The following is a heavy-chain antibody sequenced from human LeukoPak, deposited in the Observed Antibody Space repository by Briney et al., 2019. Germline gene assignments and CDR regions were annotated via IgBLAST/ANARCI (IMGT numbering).Heavy chain of an antibody. Sequence: GDSLTLSCAASGFDFNSYSISWVRQTPGRGLAWVCSISGRDGPTYFGDSVKGRFTISRDISKRAVTLQMNGLTPDDTALYFCARGRTGAAADTGFDFWGQGTLVTVSS. CDR2: ISGRDGPT. CDR1: GFDFNSYS. V-gene: IGHV3-23*01. D-gene: IGHD6-13*01. CDR3: ARGRTGAAADTGFDF. J-gene: IGHJ4*02.